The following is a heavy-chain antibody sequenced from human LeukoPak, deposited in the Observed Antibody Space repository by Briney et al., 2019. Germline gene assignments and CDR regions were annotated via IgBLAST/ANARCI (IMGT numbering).Heavy chain of an antibody. J-gene: IGHJ4*02. Sequence: SESLSLTCTVSGGSISSGSDYCSWIRQTAGKGLEWIGRSYSSGRTNYNPALKSRVSISVDTSKNQFSLRLSSVTAADTAVYYCARGSRYSSGYDYIDHWGQGTLVRVSS. V-gene: IGHV4-61*02. CDR3: ARGSRYSSGYDYIDH. D-gene: IGHD3-22*01. CDR1: GGSISSGSDY. CDR2: SYSSGRT.